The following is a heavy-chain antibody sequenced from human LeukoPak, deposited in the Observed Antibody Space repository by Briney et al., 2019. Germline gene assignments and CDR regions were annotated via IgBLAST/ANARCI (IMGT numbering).Heavy chain of an antibody. D-gene: IGHD3-10*01. CDR1: GFAFSGYA. V-gene: IGHV3-48*02. Sequence: GGSLRLSCAASGFAFSGYAMNWVRQAPGKGLEWVSHIYSSDTTYADSVKGRFTISRDNAKNSLYLQMNSLRDEDTAVYYCARDLHYAFDVWGQGTMVTASS. CDR3: ARDLHYAFDV. J-gene: IGHJ3*01. CDR2: IYSSDTT.